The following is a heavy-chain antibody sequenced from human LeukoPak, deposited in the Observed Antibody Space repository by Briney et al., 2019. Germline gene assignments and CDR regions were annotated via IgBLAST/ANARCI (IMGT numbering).Heavy chain of an antibody. CDR2: IYTSGST. J-gene: IGHJ3*02. V-gene: IGHV4-4*07. Sequence: SETLSLTCTVSGVSISSYYWSWIRQPAGKGLEWIGRIYTSGSTNYNPSLKSRVTMSVDTSKNQFSLKLSSVTAADTAVYYCARFGDTHDAFDIWGQGTMVTVSS. CDR3: ARFGDTHDAFDI. D-gene: IGHD4-17*01. CDR1: GVSISSYY.